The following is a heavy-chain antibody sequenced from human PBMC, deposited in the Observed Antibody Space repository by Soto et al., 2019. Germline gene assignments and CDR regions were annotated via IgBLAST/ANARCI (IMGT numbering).Heavy chain of an antibody. CDR3: ARDMFEYYGSGSYSSIFDI. J-gene: IGHJ3*02. CDR2: INWNGGST. CDR1: GFTFYDYG. Sequence: GGSLRLSCAASGFTFYDYGMSWDRQAPGKGLEWVSGINWNGGSTGYADSVKGRFTISRDNAKNSLYLQMNSLRAEDTALYHCARDMFEYYGSGSYSSIFDIWGQGTMVTVSS. V-gene: IGHV3-20*01. D-gene: IGHD3-10*01.